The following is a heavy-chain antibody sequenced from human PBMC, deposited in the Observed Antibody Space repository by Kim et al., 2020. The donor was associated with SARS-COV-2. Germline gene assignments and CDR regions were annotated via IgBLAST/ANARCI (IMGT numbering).Heavy chain of an antibody. Sequence: GGSLRLSCAASGFTFSSYAMSWVRQAPGKGLEWVSAISGSGGSTYYADSVKGRFTISRDNSKNTLYLQMNSLRAEDTAVYYCAKIPLGVRGVILFDYWGQGTLVTVSS. CDR1: GFTFSSYA. CDR3: AKIPLGVRGVILFDY. CDR2: ISGSGGST. V-gene: IGHV3-23*01. D-gene: IGHD3-10*01. J-gene: IGHJ4*02.